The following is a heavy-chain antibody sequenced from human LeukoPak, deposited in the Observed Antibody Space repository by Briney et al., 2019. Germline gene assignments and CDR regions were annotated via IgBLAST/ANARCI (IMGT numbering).Heavy chain of an antibody. D-gene: IGHD6-13*01. CDR1: GFTFSSYG. Sequence: GGSLRLSCAASGFTFSSYGMSWVRQAPGKGLEWVSAISGSGGSTYYADSVKGRFTISRGNSKNTLYLQMNSLRAEDTAVYYCASIAAAGGNWFDPWGQGTLVTVSS. V-gene: IGHV3-23*01. CDR3: ASIAAAGGNWFDP. J-gene: IGHJ5*02. CDR2: ISGSGGST.